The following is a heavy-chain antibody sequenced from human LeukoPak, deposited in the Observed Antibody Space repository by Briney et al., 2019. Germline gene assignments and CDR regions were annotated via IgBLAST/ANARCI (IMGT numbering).Heavy chain of an antibody. CDR1: GFTFSSYS. D-gene: IGHD3-22*01. CDR2: ISSSSSYI. Sequence: PGGSLRLSCAASGFTFSSYSMNWVRQAPGKGLEWVSSISSSSSYIYYADSVKGRFTISRDNAKNSLYLQMNSLRAEDTAVYYCAREQLPYYYDSSGVRPTTGYGMDVWGQGTTVTVSS. CDR3: AREQLPYYYDSSGVRPTTGYGMDV. J-gene: IGHJ6*02. V-gene: IGHV3-21*01.